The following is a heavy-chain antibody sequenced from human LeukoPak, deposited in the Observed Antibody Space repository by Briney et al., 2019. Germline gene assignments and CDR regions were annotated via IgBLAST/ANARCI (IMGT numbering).Heavy chain of an antibody. CDR1: GGSISSTTYY. CDR3: ARGRIQISLHVFDV. V-gene: IGHV4-39*01. J-gene: IGHJ3*01. D-gene: IGHD5-18*01. CDR2: VYYSGST. Sequence: SETLSLTCTVSGGSISSTTYYWGWIRQPSGKGLEWIGSVYYSGSTYQNPSLKSRVTISADTSKNQFSLNLSSVTAADTAVYYCARGRIQISLHVFDVWGQGTMVTVPS.